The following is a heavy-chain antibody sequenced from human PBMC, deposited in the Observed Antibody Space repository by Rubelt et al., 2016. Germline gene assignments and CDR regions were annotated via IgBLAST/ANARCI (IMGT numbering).Heavy chain of an antibody. CDR2: INGDSVYV. CDR3: ARGGTGNYYFDY. D-gene: IGHD5-24*01. J-gene: IGHJ4*02. V-gene: IGHV3-21*01. CDR1: GFIFDRYG. Sequence: EVQLVESGGGLVKPGGSLRLSCATSGFIFDRYGVHWVRRAPGKGLEWVSSINGDSVYVHYADSVKGRFTISRDNAQNSLYREMNSLRAEDTAVYYCARGGTGNYYFDYWGQGALVTVSS.